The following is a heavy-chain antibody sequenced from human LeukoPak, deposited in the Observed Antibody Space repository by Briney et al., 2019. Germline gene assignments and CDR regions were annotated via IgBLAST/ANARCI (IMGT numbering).Heavy chain of an antibody. CDR1: GFSLSSHW. J-gene: IGHJ6*03. D-gene: IGHD6-19*01. Sequence: GGSLRLSCAASGFSLSSHWMTWVRQAPGKGLEWVANINQDGSEKYYIESGKGRFTISRDNAKSSLYLQMNSLRGDDTAVYYCARDGLAVAVNSYYYYYMDVWGKGTTVTVSS. CDR2: INQDGSEK. CDR3: ARDGLAVAVNSYYYYYMDV. V-gene: IGHV3-7*01.